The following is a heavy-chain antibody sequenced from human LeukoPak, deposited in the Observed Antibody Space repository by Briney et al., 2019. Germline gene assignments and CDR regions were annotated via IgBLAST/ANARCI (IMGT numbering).Heavy chain of an antibody. Sequence: GGSLRLSCAASGFTFSSYSMNWVRQAPGKGLEWVSSISSSSSYIYYADSVKGRFTISRDSAKNSLYLQMNSLRAEDTAVYYCARVGVRGVIYYYMDVWGKGTTVTVSS. CDR1: GFTFSSYS. V-gene: IGHV3-21*01. J-gene: IGHJ6*03. CDR2: ISSSSSYI. D-gene: IGHD3-10*01. CDR3: ARVGVRGVIYYYMDV.